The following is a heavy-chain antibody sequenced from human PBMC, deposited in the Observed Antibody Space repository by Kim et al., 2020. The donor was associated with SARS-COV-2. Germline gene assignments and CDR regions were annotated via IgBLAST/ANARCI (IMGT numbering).Heavy chain of an antibody. CDR1: GGSVSSGSYY. Sequence: SETLSLTCTVSGGSVSSGSYYWSWIRQPPGKGLEWIGYIYYSGSTNYNPSLKSRVTISVDTSKNQFSLKLSSVTAADTAVYYCARGGLAVADAIDYWGQGTLVTVSS. CDR2: IYYSGST. J-gene: IGHJ4*02. V-gene: IGHV4-61*01. CDR3: ARGGLAVADAIDY. D-gene: IGHD6-19*01.